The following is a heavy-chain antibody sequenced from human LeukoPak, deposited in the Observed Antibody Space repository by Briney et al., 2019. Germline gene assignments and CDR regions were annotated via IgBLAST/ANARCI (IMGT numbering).Heavy chain of an antibody. CDR2: IYYSGST. Sequence: PSETLSLTCTVSGGSISSSSYYWGRIRQPPGKGLEWIGSIYYSGSTYYNPSLKSRVTISVDTSKNQFSLKLSSVTAADTAVYYCAREFTSAGDYGGNRNRNWFDPWGQGTLVTVSS. CDR3: AREFTSAGDYGGNRNRNWFDP. J-gene: IGHJ5*02. CDR1: GGSISSSSYY. V-gene: IGHV4-39*07. D-gene: IGHD4-23*01.